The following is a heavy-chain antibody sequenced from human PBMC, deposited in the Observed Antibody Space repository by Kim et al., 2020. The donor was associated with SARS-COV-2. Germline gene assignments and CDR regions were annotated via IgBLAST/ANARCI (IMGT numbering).Heavy chain of an antibody. Sequence: HYVCSVEGLLTISRDNSKEAIFRQMNSLTPDDTAVYYCARRDFWSTYPFDYWGHGTLVTVSS. V-gene: IGHV3-30*01. D-gene: IGHD3-3*01. J-gene: IGHJ4*01. CDR3: ARRDFWSTYPFDY.